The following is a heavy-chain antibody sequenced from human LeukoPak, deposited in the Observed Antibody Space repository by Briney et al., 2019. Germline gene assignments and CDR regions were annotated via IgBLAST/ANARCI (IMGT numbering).Heavy chain of an antibody. CDR1: GYTFTSYY. CDR3: ARAVSGTEPHYFDY. CDR2: INPSGGST. Sequence: ASVKVSCKASGYTFTSYYMHWVRQAPGQGLEWMGVINPSGGSTTYAQKFQGRVTMTRDTSTSTVYMELSSLRSDDTAVYYCARAVSGTEPHYFDYWGQGTLATVSS. D-gene: IGHD1-20*01. V-gene: IGHV1-46*01. J-gene: IGHJ4*02.